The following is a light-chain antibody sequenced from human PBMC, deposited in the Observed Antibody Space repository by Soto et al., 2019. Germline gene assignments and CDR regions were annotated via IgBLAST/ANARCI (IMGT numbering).Light chain of an antibody. J-gene: IGKJ5*01. CDR3: QQRSNWIT. V-gene: IGKV3-15*01. CDR2: GAS. Sequence: EIVMPQSPATLSVSPGESATLSCRASQSVSSNLAWYQQKPGQAPRLLIYGASTRATGIPARFSGSGSGTEFTLTISSLQSEDFAVYYCQQRSNWITFGQGTRLEIK. CDR1: QSVSSN.